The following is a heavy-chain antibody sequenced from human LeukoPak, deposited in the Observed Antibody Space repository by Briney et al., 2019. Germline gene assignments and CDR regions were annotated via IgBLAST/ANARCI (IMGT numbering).Heavy chain of an antibody. CDR2: VYYRGST. CDR1: GGSISSY. J-gene: IGHJ5*02. V-gene: IGHV4-59*01. Sequence: PSETLSLTCTVSGGSISSYWSWIRQPPGKGLEWIGCVYYRGSTNYNPSLKSRLTISVDTSKNQFSLKLNSVTAADTAVYYCARGVGTTSNWLDPWGQGTLVTVSS. CDR3: ARGVGTTSNWLDP. D-gene: IGHD1-1*01.